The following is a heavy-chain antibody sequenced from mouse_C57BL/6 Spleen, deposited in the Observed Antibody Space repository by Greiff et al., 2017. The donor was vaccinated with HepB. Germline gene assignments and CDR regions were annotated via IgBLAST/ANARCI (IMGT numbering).Heavy chain of an antibody. CDR1: GFNIKDYY. D-gene: IGHD2-3*01. CDR2: IDPEDGET. CDR3: ASGGYDGYPAWCAD. J-gene: IGHJ3*01. Sequence: DVKLQESGAELVKPGASVKLSCTASGFNIKDYYMHWVKQRTEQGLEWIGRIDPEDGETKYAPKFQGKATITADTSSNTAYLQLSSLTSEDTAVYYGASGGYDGYPAWCADWGQGTLVTVSA. V-gene: IGHV14-2*01.